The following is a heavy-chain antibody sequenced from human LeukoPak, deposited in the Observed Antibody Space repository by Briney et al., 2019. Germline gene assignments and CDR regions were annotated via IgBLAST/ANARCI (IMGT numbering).Heavy chain of an antibody. CDR3: ARDFPRRSVTGTTTKSDY. V-gene: IGHV1-2*02. CDR2: INPNSGGT. D-gene: IGHD1-20*01. CDR1: GFTFTSYY. J-gene: IGHJ4*02. Sequence: GASVKVSCKASGFTFTSYYMHWVRQAPGQGLEWMGWINPNSGGTNYAQKFQGRVTMTRDTSISTAYMELSRLRSDDTAVYYCARDFPRRSVTGTTTKSDYWGQGTLVTVSS.